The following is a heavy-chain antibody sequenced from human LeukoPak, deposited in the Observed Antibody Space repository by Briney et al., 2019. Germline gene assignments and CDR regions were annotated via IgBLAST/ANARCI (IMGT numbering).Heavy chain of an antibody. CDR2: INHSGST. CDR3: ARRRYCSSTSCYLNGMDV. D-gene: IGHD2-2*01. J-gene: IGHJ6*02. Sequence: SETLSLTCAVYGGSFSGYYWSWIRQPPGKGLEWLGEINHSGSTNYNPSLKSRVTISVDTSKNQFSLKLSSVTAADTAVYYCARRRYCSSTSCYLNGMDVWGQGTTVTVSS. CDR1: GGSFSGYY. V-gene: IGHV4-34*01.